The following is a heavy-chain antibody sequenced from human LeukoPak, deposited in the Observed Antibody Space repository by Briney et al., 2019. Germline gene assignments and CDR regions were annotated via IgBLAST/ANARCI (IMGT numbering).Heavy chain of an antibody. Sequence: GGSLRLSCAASGFTFTSYTMTWVRQAPGKGLEWVSSISGSGSSTYYADSVKGRFTISRDNSKNTVYVQMHTLKAEDTAMYFCARDPQYCGGDCSDGYWGQGPLVTVSS. D-gene: IGHD2-21*02. CDR2: ISGSGSST. J-gene: IGHJ4*02. CDR1: GFTFTSYT. CDR3: ARDPQYCGGDCSDGY. V-gene: IGHV3-23*01.